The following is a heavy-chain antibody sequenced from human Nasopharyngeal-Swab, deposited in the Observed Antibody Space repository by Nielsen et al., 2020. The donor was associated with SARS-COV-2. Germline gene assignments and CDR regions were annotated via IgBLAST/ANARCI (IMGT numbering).Heavy chain of an antibody. CDR2: IIPIFGTA. CDR1: GGTFSSYA. CDR3: ARTYYDILTGYRRRGFYYYYYGMDV. Sequence: SVKVSCKASGGTFSSYAISWVRQAPGQGLEWMGGIIPIFGTANYAQKFQGRVTITADESTSTAYMELSSLRSEDTAVYYCARTYYDILTGYRRRGFYYYYYGMDVWGQGTTVTVSS. V-gene: IGHV1-69*13. J-gene: IGHJ6*02. D-gene: IGHD3-9*01.